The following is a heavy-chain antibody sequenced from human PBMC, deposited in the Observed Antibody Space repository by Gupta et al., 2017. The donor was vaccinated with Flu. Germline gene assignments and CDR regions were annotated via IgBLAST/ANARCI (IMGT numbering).Heavy chain of an antibody. J-gene: IGHJ6*02. CDR1: GCTFTAHY. D-gene: IGHD2-15*01. CDR3: VRDIEFVVTSPVPTPAPVPRPAAYGMDV. V-gene: IGHV1-2*02. Sequence: QVHLVQSGAEVGKPGASVKVSCKTSGCTFTAHYLNWVRPVPGHGLEWMGWINPKSGATHYAQKFQGRVALTRDASISTVHMEVSRLRSDDTAIYYCVRDIEFVVTSPVPTPAPVPRPAAYGMDVWGQGTTVTVSS. CDR2: INPKSGAT.